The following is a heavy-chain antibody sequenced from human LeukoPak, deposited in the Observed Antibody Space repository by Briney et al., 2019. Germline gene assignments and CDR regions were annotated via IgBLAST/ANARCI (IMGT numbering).Heavy chain of an antibody. CDR2: IYHRGST. CDR3: ARGLGMIVP. CDR1: GGSISSSNW. V-gene: IGHV4-4*02. D-gene: IGHD3-22*01. J-gene: IGHJ5*02. Sequence: SETLSLTCAVSGGSISSSNWWSGVRQPPGKGLEGIGEIYHRGSTNYNPSLKGRVTISVDTSKDQFSLKLSSVTAADTAVYYCARGLGMIVPWGQGTLVTVSS.